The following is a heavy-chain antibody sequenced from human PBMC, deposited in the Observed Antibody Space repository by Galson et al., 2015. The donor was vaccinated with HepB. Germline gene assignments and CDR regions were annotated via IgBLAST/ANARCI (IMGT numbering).Heavy chain of an antibody. Sequence: SLRLSCAASGFTFSGSAMHWVRQTSGKGLEWVGRIRSKAGSYATAYAASVKGRFTIFRDDSKSTAYLQMNSLKTEDTAVYYCTRICVTIIVVVILDYWGQETLVTVSS. V-gene: IGHV3-73*01. D-gene: IGHD3-22*01. J-gene: IGHJ4*02. CDR3: TRICVTIIVVVILDY. CDR2: IRSKAGSYAT. CDR1: GFTFSGSA.